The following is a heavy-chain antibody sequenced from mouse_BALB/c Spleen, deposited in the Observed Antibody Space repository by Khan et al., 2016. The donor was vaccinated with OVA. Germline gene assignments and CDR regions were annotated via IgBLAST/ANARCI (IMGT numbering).Heavy chain of an antibody. D-gene: IGHD2-1*01. Sequence: VQLQQSGAELVNPGASVNLSRKASGYTLTSYWMHWVKPRPGQGLEWIGEINPSNGRTNYNEKFKSKATLTVDKSSSTAYMQLSSPTSEDSAVYYCARLLINFDYWGQGTTLTVSS. CDR2: INPSNGRT. V-gene: IGHV1S81*02. CDR1: GYTLTSYW. CDR3: ARLLINFDY. J-gene: IGHJ2*01.